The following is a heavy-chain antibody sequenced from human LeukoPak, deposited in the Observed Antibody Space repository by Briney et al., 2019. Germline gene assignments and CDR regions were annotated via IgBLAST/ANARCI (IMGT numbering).Heavy chain of an antibody. J-gene: IGHJ4*02. Sequence: GGSLRLSCAASGLTFSNYAMNWVRQASGRGLEWVSGITDSGRKTYYADSVKGRFSISRDNSKNTVYLQMSDLRAEDTAVYYCAKITKATTPNYWGQGALVTVSS. CDR3: AKITKATTPNY. V-gene: IGHV3-23*01. CDR2: ITDSGRKT. D-gene: IGHD4-17*01. CDR1: GLTFSNYA.